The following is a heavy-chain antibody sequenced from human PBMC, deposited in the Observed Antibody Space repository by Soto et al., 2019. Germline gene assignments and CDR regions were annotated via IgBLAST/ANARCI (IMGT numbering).Heavy chain of an antibody. V-gene: IGHV3-30-3*02. D-gene: IGHD7-27*01. J-gene: IGHJ4*02. Sequence: QVQLVESGGGVVQSGRSLRLSCVASGFTFSSYTMQWVRQAPGRGLEWVAVISNDGSKTHFADSVKGRFSISRDNSKNTLHLQMDSLRAEDTAVYHCAKDHPFQPGDLGAAFDYWGQGTRVTVSS. CDR3: AKDHPFQPGDLGAAFDY. CDR2: ISNDGSKT. CDR1: GFTFSSYT.